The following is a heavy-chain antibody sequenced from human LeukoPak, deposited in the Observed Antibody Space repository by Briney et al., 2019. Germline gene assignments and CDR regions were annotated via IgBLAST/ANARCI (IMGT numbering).Heavy chain of an antibody. Sequence: PSETLSLTCTVSGDSISGDYWSWIRQPPGKGLEWIGYISYSGSTNYNPSLKSRVTISADTSKNQVSLTLSSVTAADTAVYYCARHPELYFFDYWGQGTLVTVSS. CDR3: ARHPELYFFDY. V-gene: IGHV4-59*08. D-gene: IGHD3-10*01. CDR2: ISYSGST. J-gene: IGHJ4*02. CDR1: GDSISGDY.